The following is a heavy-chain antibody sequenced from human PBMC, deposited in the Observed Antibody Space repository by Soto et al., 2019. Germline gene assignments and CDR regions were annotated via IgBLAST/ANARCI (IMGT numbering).Heavy chain of an antibody. J-gene: IGHJ6*02. CDR2: INPNSGGT. Sequence: ASVKVSCKASGYTFTGYYMHWVRQAPGQGLEWMGWINPNSGGTNYAQKFQGWVTMTRDTSISTAYMELSRLRSDDTAVYYCARSGRAGYYYGMEVWGQGTTVTVSS. D-gene: IGHD1-26*01. V-gene: IGHV1-2*04. CDR3: ARSGRAGYYYGMEV. CDR1: GYTFTGYY.